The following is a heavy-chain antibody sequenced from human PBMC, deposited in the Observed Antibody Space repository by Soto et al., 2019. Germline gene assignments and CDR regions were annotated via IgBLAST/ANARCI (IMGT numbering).Heavy chain of an antibody. CDR1: GITFSNYA. CDR2: ISYDGSNK. V-gene: IGHV3-30-3*01. D-gene: IGHD2-2*01. Sequence: VHLLESGGGLVQPGGSLRLSCAASGITFSNYAMHWVRQAPGKGLEWVAVISYDGSNKYYADSVKGRFTISRDNSKNTLYLQMNSLRAEDTAVYYCARDYIVVVPAASAGYYYYGMDVWGQGTTVTVSS. J-gene: IGHJ6*02. CDR3: ARDYIVVVPAASAGYYYYGMDV.